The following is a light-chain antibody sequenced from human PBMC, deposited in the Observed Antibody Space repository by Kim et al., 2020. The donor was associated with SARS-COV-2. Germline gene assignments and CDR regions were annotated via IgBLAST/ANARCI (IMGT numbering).Light chain of an antibody. Sequence: QSALTQPASVSGSPGQSITISCTGTSSDVGGYNYVSWYQQHPGKAPKLMIYDVSNRPSGVSNRFSGSKSGNTASLTISGLQAEYEADYYCSSYTSSSPPVVFGGGTQLTVL. CDR1: SSDVGGYNY. V-gene: IGLV2-14*03. J-gene: IGLJ2*01. CDR2: DVS. CDR3: SSYTSSSPPVV.